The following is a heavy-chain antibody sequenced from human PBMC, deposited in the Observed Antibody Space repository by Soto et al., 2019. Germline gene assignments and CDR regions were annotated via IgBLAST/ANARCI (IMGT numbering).Heavy chain of an antibody. CDR1: GDSVSSNSAA. V-gene: IGHV6-1*01. D-gene: IGHD2-2*01. CDR2: TYYRSKWYN. J-gene: IGHJ6*03. Sequence: SQTLSLTGAISGDSVSSNSAAWNWIRQSPSRGLEWLGRTYYRSKWYNDYAVSVKSRITINPDTSKNQFSLQLNSVTPEDTAVYYCARDRVVPAAYYYYYYYMDVWGKGTTVTVSS. CDR3: ARDRVVPAAYYYYYYYMDV.